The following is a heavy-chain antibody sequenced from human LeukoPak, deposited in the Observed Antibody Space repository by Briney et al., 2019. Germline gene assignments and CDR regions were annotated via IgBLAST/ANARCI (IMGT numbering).Heavy chain of an antibody. J-gene: IGHJ5*02. V-gene: IGHV4-34*09. CDR3: ARDYYDSSGYYGVNWFDP. CDR1: GGSFSGYY. Sequence: PSETLSLTCVVYGGSFSGYYWSWIRQPPGKGLEWIGEINHSGSTNYNPSLKSRVTISVDTSKNQFSLKLSSVTAADTAVYYCARDYYDSSGYYGVNWFDPWGQGTLVTVSS. D-gene: IGHD3-22*01. CDR2: INHSGST.